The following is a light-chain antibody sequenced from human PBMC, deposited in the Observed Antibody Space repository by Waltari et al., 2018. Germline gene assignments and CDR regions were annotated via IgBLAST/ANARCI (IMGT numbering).Light chain of an antibody. CDR1: QSLLFRSNNKNY. Sequence: DTVMTQSPDSLAVSLGARAPINCNSSQSLLFRSNNKNYLAWYQQKPGQPPKLLIHWASTRESGVPDRFSGSGSGTDFTLTISSLQAEDVAVYYCQQYYHIARTFGQGTRVEIK. CDR3: QQYYHIART. V-gene: IGKV4-1*01. J-gene: IGKJ1*01. CDR2: WAS.